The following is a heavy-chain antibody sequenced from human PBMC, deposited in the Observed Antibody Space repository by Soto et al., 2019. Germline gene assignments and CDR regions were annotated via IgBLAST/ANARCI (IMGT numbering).Heavy chain of an antibody. CDR2: ISGSGGST. D-gene: IGHD6-13*01. Sequence: GGSLRLSCAASGFTFSSYAMSWVRQAPGKGLEWVSAISGSGGSTYYADSVKGRFTISRDNSKNTLYLQMNSLRAEDTAVYYCAKAQSQVNSSSWYAYPGWGLYYYGMDVWGQGTTVTVSS. CDR1: GFTFSSYA. V-gene: IGHV3-23*01. J-gene: IGHJ6*02. CDR3: AKAQSQVNSSSWYAYPGWGLYYYGMDV.